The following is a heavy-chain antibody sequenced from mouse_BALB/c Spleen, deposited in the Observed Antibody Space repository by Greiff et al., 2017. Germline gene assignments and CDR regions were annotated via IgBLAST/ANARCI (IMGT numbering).Heavy chain of an antibody. CDR1: GYSITSDYA. CDR3: ARKARDYDGGHYYAMDY. CDR2: ISYSGST. V-gene: IGHV3-2*02. Sequence: EVQLVESGPGLVKPSQSLSLTCTVTGYSITSDYAWNWIRQFPGNKLEWMGYISYSGSTSYNPSLKSRISITRDTSKNQFFLQLNSVTTEDTATYYCARKARDYDGGHYYAMDYWGQGTSVTVSS. J-gene: IGHJ4*01. D-gene: IGHD2-4*01.